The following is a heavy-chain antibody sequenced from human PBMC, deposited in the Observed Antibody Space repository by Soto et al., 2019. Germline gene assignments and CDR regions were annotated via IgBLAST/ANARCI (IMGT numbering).Heavy chain of an antibody. CDR1: GVTFNKYG. CDR2: IWYDATNK. D-gene: IGHD1-26*01. CDR3: ARDRMWELLPPDSFDI. J-gene: IGHJ3*02. V-gene: IGHV3-33*01. Sequence: QVQLVESGGGVVQPGRSLRLSCAASGVTFNKYGMHWVRQAPGKGLEWVALIWYDATNKFYTDSVKGRFTISRDDSKNTVYLQMNTLRAEDTAVYYCARDRMWELLPPDSFDIWGQGTLVTVSS.